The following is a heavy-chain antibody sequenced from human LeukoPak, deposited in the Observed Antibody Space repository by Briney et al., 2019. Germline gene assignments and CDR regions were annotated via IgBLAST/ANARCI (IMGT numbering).Heavy chain of an antibody. D-gene: IGHD3-10*01. V-gene: IGHV1-69*13. Sequence: ASVKVPCKASGGTCSSYAISWVRQAPGQGLEWMGGIIPIFGTANYAQKFQGRVTITADESTSTAYMELSSLRSEDTAVYYCAREANSDYYDSGSYLKSLGYWGQGTLVTVSS. CDR3: AREANSDYYDSGSYLKSLGY. J-gene: IGHJ4*02. CDR1: GGTCSSYA. CDR2: IIPIFGTA.